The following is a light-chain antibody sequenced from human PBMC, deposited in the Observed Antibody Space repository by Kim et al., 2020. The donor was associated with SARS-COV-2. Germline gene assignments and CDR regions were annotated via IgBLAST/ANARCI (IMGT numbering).Light chain of an antibody. J-gene: IGLJ2*01. CDR3: QAWDSSTAYL. Sequence: SYELTQPPSVSVSPGQTASITCSGDQLGDKYACWYQQKPGQSPVLVIYQDSKRPSGIPERFSGSNSGNTATLTISGTQAMDEADYYCQAWDSSTAYLFGGGTQLTVL. V-gene: IGLV3-1*01. CDR2: QDS. CDR1: QLGDKY.